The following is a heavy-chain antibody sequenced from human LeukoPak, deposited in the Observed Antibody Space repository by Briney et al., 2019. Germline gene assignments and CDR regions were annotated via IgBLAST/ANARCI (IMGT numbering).Heavy chain of an antibody. Sequence: QTLSLTCAISGDSVSNDTAAWSWIRQSPSRGLEWLGRTYYRSKWYYDYAISVKSRMTIDLETSKNRFSLHLNSVTPDDTAVYYCARLRRYIKQATSGMDVWGQGTTVTVSS. CDR1: GDSVSNDTAA. V-gene: IGHV6-1*01. CDR2: TYYRSKWYY. D-gene: IGHD5-18*01. J-gene: IGHJ6*02. CDR3: ARLRRYIKQATSGMDV.